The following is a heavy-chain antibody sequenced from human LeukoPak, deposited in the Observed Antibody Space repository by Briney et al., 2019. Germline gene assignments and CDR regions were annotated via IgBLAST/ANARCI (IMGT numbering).Heavy chain of an antibody. CDR3: TRDRGTYNWLDP. D-gene: IGHD1-26*01. V-gene: IGHV3-73*01. J-gene: IGHJ5*02. CDR1: GFTLSDSA. Sequence: GGSLTLSCAASGFTLSDSAIHWVRQASGKGLEWVGLIDRPAKSYATAYGASVGGRFTISRDDSKNTAYLQMDSLKTEDTALYYCTRDRGTYNWLDPWGQGTLVTVSS. CDR2: IDRPAKSYAT.